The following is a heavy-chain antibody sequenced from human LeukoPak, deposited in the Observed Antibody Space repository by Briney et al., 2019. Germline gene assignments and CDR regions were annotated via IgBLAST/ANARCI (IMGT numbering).Heavy chain of an antibody. CDR3: AKEGYCSGGSCYGGAFDI. D-gene: IGHD2-15*01. Sequence: GGSLRLSCAASGFTFSSYDMHWVRQAPGKGLVWVSRINSDESSTSYADSVKGRFTISRDNSKNTLYLQMNSLRAEDTAVYYCAKEGYCSGGSCYGGAFDIWGQGTMVTVSS. J-gene: IGHJ3*02. CDR2: INSDESST. CDR1: GFTFSSYD. V-gene: IGHV3-74*01.